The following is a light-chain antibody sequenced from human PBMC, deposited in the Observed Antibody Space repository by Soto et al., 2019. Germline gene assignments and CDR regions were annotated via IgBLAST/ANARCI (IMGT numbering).Light chain of an antibody. V-gene: IGLV2-14*01. CDR1: SSDVGAYNY. Sequence: QSVLTQPASVSGSPGQSITISCTGTSSDVGAYNYDSWYQHHPGKVPKLLIYEVTNRPSGVSDRFSGSKSGNTASLTISGLQAEDEADYYCSSKRDSSTLFVFGTGTKVTVL. CDR2: EVT. CDR3: SSKRDSSTLFV. J-gene: IGLJ1*01.